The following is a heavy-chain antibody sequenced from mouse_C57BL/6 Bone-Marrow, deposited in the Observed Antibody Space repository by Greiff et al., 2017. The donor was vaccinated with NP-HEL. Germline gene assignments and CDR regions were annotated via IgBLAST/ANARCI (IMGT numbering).Heavy chain of an antibody. V-gene: IGHV1-7*01. CDR2: INPSSGYT. CDR1: GYTFTSYW. CDR3: ARGWDAWYFDV. Sequence: QVHVKQSGAELAKPGASVKLSCKASGYTFTSYWMHWVKQRPGQGLEWIGYINPSSGYTKYNQKFKDKATLTADKSSSTAYMQLSSLTYEDSAVYYCARGWDAWYFDVWGTGTTVTVSS. D-gene: IGHD4-1*01. J-gene: IGHJ1*03.